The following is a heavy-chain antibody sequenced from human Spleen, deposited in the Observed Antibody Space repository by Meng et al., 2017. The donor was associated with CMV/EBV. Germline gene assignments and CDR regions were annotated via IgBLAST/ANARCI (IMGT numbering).Heavy chain of an antibody. D-gene: IGHD2-21*01. J-gene: IGHJ5*02. V-gene: IGHV1-69*08. CDR2: IVPILDAA. CDR3: ARDFPSVHYQVQFPVDP. Sequence: GPFTSFTLSWVRQAPGQGLEWMGGIVPILDAANYAQTFRGRITITADKSTNTAYMELSSLRSEDTAVYYCARDFPSVHYQVQFPVDPWGQGTLVTVSS. CDR1: GPFTSFT.